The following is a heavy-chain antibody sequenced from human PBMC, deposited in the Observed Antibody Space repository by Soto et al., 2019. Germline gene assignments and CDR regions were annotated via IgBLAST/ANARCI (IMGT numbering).Heavy chain of an antibody. CDR3: ARGGDYYDSSGYYGVFDY. Sequence: EVQLVESGGGLGQPGGSLRLSCAASGFTFDDYAMHWVRHAPGKGLEWVSGISWNSDNVGYGDSVKGRFTISRDNAKNSLYLQMNGLRAEDTAFYYCARGGDYYDSSGYYGVFDYWGQGTLVTVSS. D-gene: IGHD3-22*01. CDR2: ISWNSDNV. V-gene: IGHV3-9*01. CDR1: GFTFDDYA. J-gene: IGHJ4*02.